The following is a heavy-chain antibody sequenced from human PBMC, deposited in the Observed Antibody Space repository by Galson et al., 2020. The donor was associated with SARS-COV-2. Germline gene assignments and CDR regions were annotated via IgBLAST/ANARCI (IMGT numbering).Heavy chain of an antibody. CDR3: AKDSGIAAAGLYFDY. CDR1: GFTFSSYG. CDR2: IWYDGSNK. Sequence: GGSLRLSCAASGFTFSSYGMHWVRQAPGKGLEWVAVIWYDGSNKYYADSVKGRFTISRDNSKNTLYLQMNSLRAEDTAVYYCAKDSGIAAAGLYFDYWGQGTLVTVSS. J-gene: IGHJ4*02. D-gene: IGHD6-13*01. V-gene: IGHV3-33*06.